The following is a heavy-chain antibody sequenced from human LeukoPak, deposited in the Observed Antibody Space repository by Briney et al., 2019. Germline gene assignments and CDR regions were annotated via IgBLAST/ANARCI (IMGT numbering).Heavy chain of an antibody. D-gene: IGHD1-7*01. Sequence: PGGSLTLSCVAAGFSFNIYGMSCVRQAPGKGLEWVSSVGGGDDIHYADSVKGRFTGSRDDAKNTVYLQMNSLRVEDTAIYFCAKDATPGNSNRDHFESWGQGTLVTVSS. J-gene: IGHJ4*02. CDR1: GFSFNIYG. CDR2: VGGGDDI. CDR3: AKDATPGNSNRDHFES. V-gene: IGHV3-23*01.